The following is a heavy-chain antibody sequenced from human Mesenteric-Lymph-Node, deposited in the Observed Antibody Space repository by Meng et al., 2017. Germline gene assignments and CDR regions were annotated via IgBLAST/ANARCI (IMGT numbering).Heavy chain of an antibody. CDR1: GGSLSGAY. CDR3: ARRPTGIDY. D-gene: IGHD2-8*02. Sequence: GQLPQWGDGLLKPSETLSLTCAVNGGSLSGAYWNWIRQPPGKGLEWIGEIIHGGSPSYNPSLKSRVTISIDTSKNQLPLMLSSVTAADTAVYYCARRPTGIDYWGQGTLVTVSS. CDR2: IIHGGSP. V-gene: IGHV4-34*12. J-gene: IGHJ4*02.